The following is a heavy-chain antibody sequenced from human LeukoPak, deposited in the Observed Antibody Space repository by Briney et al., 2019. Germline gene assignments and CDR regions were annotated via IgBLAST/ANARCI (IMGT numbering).Heavy chain of an antibody. Sequence: SQTLSLTCAISRDSVSRHDLTWDCVRQSPSRGLEWLGRTFYRPKWYNDYAVSVKSRIAVSPETSKKQFSLHLNSVTPEDTAVYYCVRSYDWVFDYWGQGARVTVSS. V-gene: IGHV6-1*01. CDR3: VRSYDWVFDY. D-gene: IGHD1-1*01. CDR2: TFYRPKWYN. J-gene: IGHJ4*02. CDR1: RDSVSRHDLT.